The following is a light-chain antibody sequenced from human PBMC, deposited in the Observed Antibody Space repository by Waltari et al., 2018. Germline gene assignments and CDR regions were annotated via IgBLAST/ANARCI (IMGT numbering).Light chain of an antibody. CDR3: QKYVSLPAT. CDR2: DAS. J-gene: IGKJ1*01. CDR1: QSVGRS. V-gene: IGKV3-20*01. Sequence: IVLTQSPGTLSLSPGERHTLPCRASQSVGRSLACYQQKPGQAPRLLIYDASSRATGIPDRFSGSGSGTDFSLTISRLEPEDFAVYYCQKYVSLPATFGPGTKVEIK.